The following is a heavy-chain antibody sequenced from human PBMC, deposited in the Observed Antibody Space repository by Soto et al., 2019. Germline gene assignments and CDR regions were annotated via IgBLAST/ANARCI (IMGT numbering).Heavy chain of an antibody. CDR2: INTGNGNT. V-gene: IGHV1-3*04. CDR3: ALQPNPEDAFDI. J-gene: IGHJ3*02. CDR1: GYTFTTYA. Sequence: QVQLVQSGAEVKNPGASVKVSCKASGYTFTTYAIHWVRQAPGQRLEWMGWINTGNGNTKYSQKFQGRVTITRDTSASTAYMELSSLRSEDTAVYYCALQPNPEDAFDIWGQGTMVTVSS. D-gene: IGHD7-27*01.